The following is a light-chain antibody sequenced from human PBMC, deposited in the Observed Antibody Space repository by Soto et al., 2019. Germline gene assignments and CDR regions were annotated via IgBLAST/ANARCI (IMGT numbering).Light chain of an antibody. CDR1: QTVTSY. CDR2: GAS. CDR3: QQYGYSPRT. Sequence: EIVLTQSPGTLSLSPGETATLSCRASQTVTSYFAWYQQKPGQAPRLLIYGASSRATGIPDRFSGSGSGTDFTLTISGLEPEDFALYYCQQYGYSPRTFGQRTKVEIK. J-gene: IGKJ1*01. V-gene: IGKV3-20*01.